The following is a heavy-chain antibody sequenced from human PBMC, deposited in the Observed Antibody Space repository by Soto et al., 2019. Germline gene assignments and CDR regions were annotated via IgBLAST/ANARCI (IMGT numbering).Heavy chain of an antibody. V-gene: IGHV1-2*02. J-gene: IGHJ4*02. CDR3: ARSRAKGSSTDY. Sequence: VASVKVSCKASGYTFTGYYMHWVRQAPGQGLEWMGWINPNSGGTNYAQKFQGRVTMTRDTSISTAYMELSRLRSDDTAVYYCARSRAKGSSTDYWGQGTLVTVSS. CDR1: GYTFTGYY. D-gene: IGHD6-13*01. CDR2: INPNSGGT.